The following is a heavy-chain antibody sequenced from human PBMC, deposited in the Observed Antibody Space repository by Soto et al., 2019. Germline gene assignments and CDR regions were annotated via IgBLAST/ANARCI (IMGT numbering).Heavy chain of an antibody. V-gene: IGHV5-51*01. Sequence: PGESLKISCKGSGYSFTSYWIGWVRQMPGKGLEWMGIIYPGESDTRYSPSFQGQVTISADKSISTAYLQWSSLKASDTAMYYCARSYSSSDYYYYYMDVWGKGTTVTVSS. CDR1: GYSFTSYW. D-gene: IGHD6-6*01. J-gene: IGHJ6*03. CDR2: IYPGESDT. CDR3: ARSYSSSDYYYYYMDV.